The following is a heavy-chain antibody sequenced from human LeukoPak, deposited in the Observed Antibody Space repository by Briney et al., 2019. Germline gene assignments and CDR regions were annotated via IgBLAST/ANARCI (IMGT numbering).Heavy chain of an antibody. CDR3: ASLSSTSSTAFDI. CDR1: GYRFTSYW. Sequence: GESLQISCQGSGYRFTSYWIGWVRPMPGKGLEWMGIIYPGDSDTRYSPSFQGQVTISADKSISTAYLQWSSLKASDTAMYYCASLSSTSSTAFDIWGQGTMVTVSS. D-gene: IGHD2-2*01. J-gene: IGHJ3*02. V-gene: IGHV5-51*01. CDR2: IYPGDSDT.